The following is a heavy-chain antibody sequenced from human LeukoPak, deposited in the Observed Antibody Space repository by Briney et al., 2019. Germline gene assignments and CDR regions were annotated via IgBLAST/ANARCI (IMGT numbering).Heavy chain of an antibody. CDR3: ARDGATAMAYFDY. Sequence: ASVKVSCKVSGYTLTELSMHWVRQAPGKGLEWMGGFDPEDGETIYAQKFQGRVTMTEDTSTDTAYMELSRLRSDDTAVYYCARDGATAMAYFDYWGQGTLVTVSS. CDR2: FDPEDGET. D-gene: IGHD5-18*01. CDR1: GYTLTELS. J-gene: IGHJ4*02. V-gene: IGHV1-24*01.